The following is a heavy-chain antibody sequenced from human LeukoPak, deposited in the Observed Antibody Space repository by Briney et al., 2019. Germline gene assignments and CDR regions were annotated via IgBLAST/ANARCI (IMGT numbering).Heavy chain of an antibody. CDR3: TTDPPLPRVTPAGEYFQH. D-gene: IGHD1-14*01. V-gene: IGHV3-15*01. CDR2: IKSKTDGGTT. CDR1: GFTFSNAW. Sequence: GGSLRLSCAASGFTFSNAWMSWVRQAPGKGLEWVGRIKSKTDGGTTDYAAPVKGRFTISRDDSKNTLYLQMNSLKTEDTAVYYCTTDPPLPRVTPAGEYFQHWGQGTLVTVSS. J-gene: IGHJ1*01.